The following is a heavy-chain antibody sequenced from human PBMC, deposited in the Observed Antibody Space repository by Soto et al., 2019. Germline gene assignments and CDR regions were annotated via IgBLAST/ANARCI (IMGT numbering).Heavy chain of an antibody. Sequence: PGGSLRLSRVASGFDFRSYEMNWVRQAPGKGLEWVSNIRANDESIYYADSVKGRVSVSRDNAKNSLFLEMNSLRVDDTAVYYCARETLRDAIDIWGQGTMVTVSS. CDR2: IRANDESI. J-gene: IGHJ3*02. CDR1: GFDFRSYE. CDR3: ARETLRDAIDI. V-gene: IGHV3-48*03.